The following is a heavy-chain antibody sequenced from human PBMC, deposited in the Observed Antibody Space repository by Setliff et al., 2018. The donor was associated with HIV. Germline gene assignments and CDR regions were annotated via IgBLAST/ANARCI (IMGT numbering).Heavy chain of an antibody. CDR1: SGSFTSRSYY. D-gene: IGHD3-3*01. CDR2: IFYSGIT. J-gene: IGHJ3*02. Sequence: PSETLSLTCTVSSGSFTSRSYYWGWIRQPPGKGLEWIGSIFYSGITYYNPSLKSRVTISVDTSKNQFSLNLTSVTAADTAVYYCARSKTFYDFWGGYYTHGAFKIWGLGTMVTVSS. CDR3: ARSKTFYDFWGGYYTHGAFKI. V-gene: IGHV4-39*01.